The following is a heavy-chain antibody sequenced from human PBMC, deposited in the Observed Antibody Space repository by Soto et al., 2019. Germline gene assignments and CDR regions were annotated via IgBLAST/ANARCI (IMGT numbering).Heavy chain of an antibody. J-gene: IGHJ3*02. Sequence: EVQLVESGGGLVKPGGSLRLSCAASGFTFSNAWMSWVRQAPGKGLEWVGRIKSKTDGGTTDYAAHVKGRFTISRDDSKNTLYLQMNSLKTEDTAVYYCTTDYSGYDDAFDIWGQGTMVTVSS. CDR2: IKSKTDGGTT. V-gene: IGHV3-15*01. D-gene: IGHD5-12*01. CDR1: GFTFSNAW. CDR3: TTDYSGYDDAFDI.